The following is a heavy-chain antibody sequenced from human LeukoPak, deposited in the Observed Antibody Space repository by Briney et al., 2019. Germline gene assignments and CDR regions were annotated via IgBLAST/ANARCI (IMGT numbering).Heavy chain of an antibody. J-gene: IGHJ4*02. D-gene: IGHD4-23*01. CDR1: GFTFSSYW. Sequence: GGSLRLSCAASGFTFSSYWMSWVRQAPGKGLEWVANIKQDGSEKYYVDSVKGRFTISRDNAKNPLYLQMNSLRAEDTAVYYCARESSGGYFDYWGQGTLVTVSS. CDR2: IKQDGSEK. CDR3: ARESSGGYFDY. V-gene: IGHV3-7*01.